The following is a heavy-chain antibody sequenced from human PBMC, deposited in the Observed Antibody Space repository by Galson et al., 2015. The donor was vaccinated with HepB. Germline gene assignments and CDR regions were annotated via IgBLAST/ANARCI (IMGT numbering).Heavy chain of an antibody. CDR3: ARVILRKGWFDP. J-gene: IGHJ5*02. CDR2: INSDGSST. D-gene: IGHD3-3*01. CDR1: GFTFSSYW. V-gene: IGHV3-74*01. Sequence: SLRLSCAASGFTFSSYWMHWVRQAPGKGLVWVSRINSDGSSTSYADSVKGRFTISRDNAKNTLYLQMNSLRAEDTAVYYCARVILRKGWFDPWGQGTLVTVSS.